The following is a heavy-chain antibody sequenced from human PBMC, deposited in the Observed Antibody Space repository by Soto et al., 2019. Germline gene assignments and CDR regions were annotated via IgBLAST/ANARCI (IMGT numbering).Heavy chain of an antibody. CDR1: ESTFSSYA. D-gene: IGHD3-10*01. J-gene: IGHJ5*02. CDR3: ARTLVYYGSGSLTANWFDP. Sequence: QVQLVQSAAGVTKPGSSVKVSCKASESTFSSYAISWVRQAPGQGLELMGRIIPIFGTANYSQKFQGRASITADESTSTAYMDLSSLRSEDTAVYYCARTLVYYGSGSLTANWFDPWGQGALVTVSS. V-gene: IGHV1-69*15. CDR2: IIPIFGTA.